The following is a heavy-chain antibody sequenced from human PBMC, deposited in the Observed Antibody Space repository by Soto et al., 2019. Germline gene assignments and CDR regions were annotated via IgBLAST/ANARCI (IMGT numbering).Heavy chain of an antibody. CDR1: GYSISSGYY. D-gene: IGHD4-17*01. Sequence: SETLSLTCAVSGYSISSGYYWGWIRQPPGKGLEWIGSIYHSGSTYYNPSLKSRVTISVDTSKNQFSLKLSSVTAADTAVYYCARAYGDPSTEPSPYFDYWGQGTLVTVSS. CDR2: IYHSGST. V-gene: IGHV4-38-2*01. J-gene: IGHJ4*02. CDR3: ARAYGDPSTEPSPYFDY.